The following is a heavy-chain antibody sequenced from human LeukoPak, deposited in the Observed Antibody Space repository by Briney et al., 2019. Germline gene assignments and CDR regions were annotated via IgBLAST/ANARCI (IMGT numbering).Heavy chain of an antibody. CDR2: VNPNSGNT. J-gene: IGHJ6*02. Sequence: GASVEVSCKASGYTFTSYDINWVRHATGQGLEWMGWVNPNSGNTGYAQKFQGRVTMTRNTSISTAYMELSSLRSEDTAVYFCARDRIRYFVAAPDVWGQGTTVTVSS. CDR3: ARDRIRYFVAAPDV. D-gene: IGHD3-9*01. CDR1: GYTFTSYD. V-gene: IGHV1-8*01.